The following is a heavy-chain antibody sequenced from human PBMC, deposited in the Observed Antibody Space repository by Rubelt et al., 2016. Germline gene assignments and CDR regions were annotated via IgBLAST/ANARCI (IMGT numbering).Heavy chain of an antibody. V-gene: IGHV1-69*04. CDR2: IIPILGIA. J-gene: IGHJ4*02. D-gene: IGHD5-24*01. CDR3: ARDGYNDIWGFFDY. CDR1: GGTFSSYA. Sequence: QVQLVQSGAEVKKPGSSVKVSCKASGGTFSSYAISWVRQAPGQGLEWMGKIIPILGIAKYAQKFRGRVTITADKSTSTAYMELSSLRSEDTAVYYGARDGYNDIWGFFDYWGQGTLVTVSS.